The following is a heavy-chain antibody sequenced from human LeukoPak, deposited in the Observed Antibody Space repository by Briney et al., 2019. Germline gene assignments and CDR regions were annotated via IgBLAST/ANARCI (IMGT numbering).Heavy chain of an antibody. J-gene: IGHJ4*02. D-gene: IGHD3-10*01. V-gene: IGHV4-59*12. CDR2: IYYSGST. CDR1: GGSISNYY. CDR3: ARGCYYGSGSYYKYYFDY. Sequence: PSETLSLTCSVSGGSISNYYWSWIRQPPGKGLEWIGHIYYSGSTNYNPSLKSRVTISVDTSKNQFSLKLSSVTAADTAVYYCARGCYYGSGSYYKYYFDYWGQGTLVTVSS.